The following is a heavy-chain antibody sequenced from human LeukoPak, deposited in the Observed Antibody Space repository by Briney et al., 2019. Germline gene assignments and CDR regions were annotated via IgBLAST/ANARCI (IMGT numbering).Heavy chain of an antibody. D-gene: IGHD5-18*01. CDR3: ARDVDTALARSAFDI. J-gene: IGHJ3*02. CDR2: IWYDRSNK. CDR1: GFTFSSSG. V-gene: IGHV3-33*01. Sequence: QPGGSLRLSCAASGFTFSSSGMHWVRQAPGKGLEWVALIWYDRSNKYYADSVKGRFTISRDNSKDTLYLQMNSLRAEDTAVYYCARDVDTALARSAFDIWGQGTMVTVSS.